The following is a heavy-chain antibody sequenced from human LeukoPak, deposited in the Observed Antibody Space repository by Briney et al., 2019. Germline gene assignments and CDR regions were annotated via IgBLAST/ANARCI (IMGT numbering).Heavy chain of an antibody. D-gene: IGHD6-13*01. CDR1: GGSFSDNY. V-gene: IGHV4-34*01. J-gene: IGHJ5*02. CDR2: INHSGSI. Sequence: SETLSLTCAVYGGSFSDNYWSWIRQSPGKGLEWIGEINHSGSINYNPSLKSRITISVDTSKNQFSLRPSSVTAADTAVYYCARGADSSSWFWFDAWGQGTLVTVSS. CDR3: ARGADSSSWFWFDA.